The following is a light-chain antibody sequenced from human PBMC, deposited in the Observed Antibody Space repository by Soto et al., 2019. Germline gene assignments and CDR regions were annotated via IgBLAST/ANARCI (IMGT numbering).Light chain of an antibody. Sequence: QSALTQPASVSGSPGQSITISCTGTTSDIGAYNYVSWYQQRPGKAPKLIIYEVTRRPSGVPDRIFGSKSYTTASLTVSGLQAEDEADYYRSSFAGTNSLVFGTGTKAPS. J-gene: IGLJ1*01. CDR3: SSFAGTNSLV. V-gene: IGLV2-8*01. CDR2: EVT. CDR1: TSDIGAYNY.